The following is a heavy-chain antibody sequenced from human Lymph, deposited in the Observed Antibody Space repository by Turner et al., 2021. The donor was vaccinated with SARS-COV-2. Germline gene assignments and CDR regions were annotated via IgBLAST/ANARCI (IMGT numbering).Heavy chain of an antibody. Sequence: QVQLVESGGVVVQPGRSLRLSFAASGFTFSTYAIYWVRQAPGKGLEWVAVISYDGSNKYYADSVKGRFTISRDNSKNTLYLQMNSLRAEDTAVYYCARYASGGYFYYGMDVWGQGTTVTVSS. V-gene: IGHV3-30*04. J-gene: IGHJ6*02. D-gene: IGHD3-10*01. CDR3: ARYASGGYFYYGMDV. CDR2: ISYDGSNK. CDR1: GFTFSTYA.